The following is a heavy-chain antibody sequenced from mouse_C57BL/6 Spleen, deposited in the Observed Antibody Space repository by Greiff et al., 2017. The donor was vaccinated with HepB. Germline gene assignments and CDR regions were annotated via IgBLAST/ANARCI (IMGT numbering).Heavy chain of an antibody. D-gene: IGHD2-3*01. CDR2: IDPSDSYT. Sequence: QVQLQQPGAELVMPGASVKLSCKASGYTFTSYWMHWVKQRPGQGLEWIGEIDPSDSYTNYNQKFKGKSTLTVDKSSSTAYMQLSSLTSEDSAVYYCARSVYDGYPAWFAYWGQGTLVTVSA. CDR3: ARSVYDGYPAWFAY. J-gene: IGHJ3*01. CDR1: GYTFTSYW. V-gene: IGHV1-69*01.